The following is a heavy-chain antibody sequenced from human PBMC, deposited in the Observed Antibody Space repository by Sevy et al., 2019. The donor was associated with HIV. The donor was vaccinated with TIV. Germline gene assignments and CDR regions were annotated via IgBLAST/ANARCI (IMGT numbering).Heavy chain of an antibody. CDR1: GFSFSSYW. CDR3: VREGLGGYSYSLDC. J-gene: IGHJ4*02. D-gene: IGHD5-18*01. V-gene: IGHV3-7*01. Sequence: GGSLRLSCAASGFSFSSYWMSWVRQAPGKGLEWVATMKQDGTEKDYVDSVKGRFTISRDNTKSSLFLQMNNLSAEDTAVYYCVREGLGGYSYSLDCWGQGTLVTVSS. CDR2: MKQDGTEK.